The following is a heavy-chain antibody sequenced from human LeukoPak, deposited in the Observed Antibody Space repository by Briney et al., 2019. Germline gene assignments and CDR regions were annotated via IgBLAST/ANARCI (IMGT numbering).Heavy chain of an antibody. Sequence: GGSLRLSCAASGFNFSTYTMNWVRQAPGMGLEWVSSISRSGNYIYYADSVKGRFTISRDNAKNSLYLQMDSPRAEDTAVYYCARDFFGSGSPVDYWGQGTLVTVSS. V-gene: IGHV3-21*01. D-gene: IGHD3-10*01. J-gene: IGHJ4*02. CDR2: ISRSGNYI. CDR3: ARDFFGSGSPVDY. CDR1: GFNFSTYT.